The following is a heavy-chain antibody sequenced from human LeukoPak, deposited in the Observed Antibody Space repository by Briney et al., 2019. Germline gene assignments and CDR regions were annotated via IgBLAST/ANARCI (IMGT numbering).Heavy chain of an antibody. D-gene: IGHD1-26*01. J-gene: IGHJ4*02. CDR1: GFTFSSYG. CDR2: ISYDGSNK. V-gene: IGHV3-30*18. CDR3: AKDQQWGGFDY. Sequence: PGGSLRLSCAASGFTFSSYGMHWVRQAPGKGLEWVAVISYDGSNKYYADSVKGRFTISRDNSKNTLYLQMNSLRAEDTAVYYCAKDQQWGGFDYWGQGTLVTVSS.